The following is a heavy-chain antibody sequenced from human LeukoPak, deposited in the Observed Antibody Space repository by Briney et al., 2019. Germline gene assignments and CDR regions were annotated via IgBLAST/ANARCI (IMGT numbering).Heavy chain of an antibody. D-gene: IGHD3-22*01. CDR3: AKEPDSSGYFGY. Sequence: GGSLRLSCAASGFTFSKYAVSWVRQAPGKGLEWVSAISGSGRSTYYADSVKGRFTISRDNSKNTLYLQMNSLRADDTAVYYCAKEPDSSGYFGYWGQGTLVTVSS. CDR1: GFTFSKYA. CDR2: ISGSGRST. J-gene: IGHJ4*02. V-gene: IGHV3-23*01.